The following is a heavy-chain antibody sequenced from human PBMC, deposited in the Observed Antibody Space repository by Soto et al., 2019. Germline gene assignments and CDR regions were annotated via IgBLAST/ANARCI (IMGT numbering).Heavy chain of an antibody. Sequence: EVQMVESGGGSVKPGGSLRLSCAASGFTFSNAWMNWIRQAPGKGLERVGRIKSKYNGGTIDYAAPVNGRFTISRDDSKNMVFLQMNSLKVEDTGVYYCATGGFYFDYWGQGTPVTVSS. CDR3: ATGGFYFDY. CDR2: IKSKYNGGTI. J-gene: IGHJ4*02. CDR1: GFTFSNAW. D-gene: IGHD3-16*01. V-gene: IGHV3-15*07.